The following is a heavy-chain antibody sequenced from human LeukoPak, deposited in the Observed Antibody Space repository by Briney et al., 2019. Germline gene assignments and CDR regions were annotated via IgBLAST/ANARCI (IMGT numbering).Heavy chain of an antibody. Sequence: SETLSLTCAVYGGSFSGYYWSWIRQPPGKGLEWIGEINHSGSTNYNPSLKSRVTISVDTSKNQFSLKLSSVTAADTAVYYRARRITIFGVAKGTFDYWGQGTLVTVSS. J-gene: IGHJ4*02. CDR1: GGSFSGYY. CDR2: INHSGST. V-gene: IGHV4-34*01. CDR3: ARRITIFGVAKGTFDY. D-gene: IGHD3-3*01.